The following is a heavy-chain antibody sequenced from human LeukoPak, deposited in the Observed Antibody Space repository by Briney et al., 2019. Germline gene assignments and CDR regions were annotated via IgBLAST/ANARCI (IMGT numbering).Heavy chain of an antibody. CDR3: ARAPDSVDAFDI. D-gene: IGHD3-22*01. CDR1: GGSISSSSYY. CDR2: INHSGST. Sequence: SETLSLTCTVSGGSISSSSYYWGWIRQPPGKGLEWIGEINHSGSTNYNPSLKSRVTISVDTSKNQFSLKLSSVTAADTAVYYCARAPDSVDAFDIWGQGTMVTVSS. J-gene: IGHJ3*02. V-gene: IGHV4-39*07.